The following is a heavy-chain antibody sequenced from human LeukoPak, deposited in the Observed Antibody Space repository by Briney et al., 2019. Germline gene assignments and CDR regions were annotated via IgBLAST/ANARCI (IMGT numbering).Heavy chain of an antibody. D-gene: IGHD2-15*01. CDR2: INWNGGST. Sequence: PGGSLRLSCAVSGITLSNYGMSWVRQAPGKGLEWVSGINWNGGSTGYADSVKGRFTISRDNAKNSLYLQMNSLRAEDTALYYCARDQGWWYYYYYYMDVWGKGTTVTVSS. V-gene: IGHV3-20*04. J-gene: IGHJ6*03. CDR3: ARDQGWWYYYYYYMDV. CDR1: GITLSNYG.